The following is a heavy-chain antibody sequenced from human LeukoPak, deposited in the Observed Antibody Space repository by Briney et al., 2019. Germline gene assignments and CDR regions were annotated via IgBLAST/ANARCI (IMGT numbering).Heavy chain of an antibody. V-gene: IGHV4-4*02. CDR1: GGSISSSNW. CDR3: ARAGYSSGPYYYYYGMDV. CDR2: IYHSGST. D-gene: IGHD6-19*01. J-gene: IGHJ6*04. Sequence: PSETLSLTCAVSGGSISSSNWWSWVRRPPGKGLEWIGEIYHSGSTNYNPSLKSRVTISVDKSKNQFSLKLSSVTAADTAVYYCARAGYSSGPYYYYYGMDVWGKGTTVTVSS.